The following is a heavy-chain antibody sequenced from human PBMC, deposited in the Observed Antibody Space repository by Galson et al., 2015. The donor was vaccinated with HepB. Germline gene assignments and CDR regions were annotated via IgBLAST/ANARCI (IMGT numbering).Heavy chain of an antibody. CDR3: ARASGFDI. CDR2: INHSGST. CDR1: GGSFSGYY. V-gene: IGHV4-34*01. D-gene: IGHD3-3*01. Sequence: SETLSLTCAVYGGSFSGYYWSWIRQPPGKGLEWIGEINHSGSTNYNPSLKSRVTISVDTSKNQFSLKLSSVTAADTAVYYCARASGFDIWGQGTMVTVSS. J-gene: IGHJ3*02.